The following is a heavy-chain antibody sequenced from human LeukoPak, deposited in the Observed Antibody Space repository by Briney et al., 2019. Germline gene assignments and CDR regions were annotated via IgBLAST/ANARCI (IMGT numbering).Heavy chain of an antibody. CDR3: AKDGPDTAMGYYYYGMDV. Sequence: GGSLRLSCAASGFTFSRYAMSWVRQAPGKGLEWVSAISGSGGSTYYADSVKGRFTISRDNSKNTLYLQMNSLRAEDTAVYYCAKDGPDTAMGYYYYGMDVWGQGTTVTVSS. D-gene: IGHD5-18*01. J-gene: IGHJ6*02. CDR2: ISGSGGST. V-gene: IGHV3-23*01. CDR1: GFTFSRYA.